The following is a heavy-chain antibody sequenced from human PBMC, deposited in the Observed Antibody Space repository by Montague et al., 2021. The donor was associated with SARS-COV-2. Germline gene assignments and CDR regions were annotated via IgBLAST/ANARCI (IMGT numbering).Heavy chain of an antibody. CDR1: GGSFNDYY. CDR3: ARGQVTAFGTLIVLPAAGGLDA. V-gene: IGHV4-34*01. CDR2: ITHSGNT. Sequence: SETLSLTCAVYGGSFNDYYWTWVRQPPGKGLEWIGEITHSGNTNYNPSLQNRVTMSVDKSKNQFSLKLNSVTAADTATYYCARGQVTAFGTLIVLPAAGGLDAWGRGTTVTVSS. J-gene: IGHJ6*02. D-gene: IGHD3-3*01.